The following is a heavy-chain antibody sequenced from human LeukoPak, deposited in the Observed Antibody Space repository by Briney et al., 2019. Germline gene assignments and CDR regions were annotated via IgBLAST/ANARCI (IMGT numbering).Heavy chain of an antibody. D-gene: IGHD3-10*01. CDR3: ARALFNYGSGSDPTDY. Sequence: GGSLRLSCAASGFTFTNAWMHWVRQAPGKGPVWVSRINSDGSATTYADSVKGRFTISRDNAKNTLYLQMNGLRAEDTAVYYCARALFNYGSGSDPTDYWGQGTLVTVSS. CDR2: INSDGSAT. J-gene: IGHJ4*02. CDR1: GFTFTNAW. V-gene: IGHV3-74*03.